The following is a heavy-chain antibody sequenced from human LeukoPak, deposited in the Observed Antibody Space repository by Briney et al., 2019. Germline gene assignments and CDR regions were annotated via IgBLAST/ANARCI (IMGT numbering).Heavy chain of an antibody. Sequence: SETLSLTCTVSGDSIRNSVYYWVWIRQPPGKGLEWIGNIYYTGNTYYNPSLKGRVTISVDTSNNQFSLQLHSVTAADTAVYYCARDQGILARQNGYWGQGTLVTVSS. D-gene: IGHD6-6*01. CDR1: GDSIRNSVYY. J-gene: IGHJ4*02. CDR3: ARDQGILARQNGY. V-gene: IGHV4-39*07. CDR2: IYYTGNT.